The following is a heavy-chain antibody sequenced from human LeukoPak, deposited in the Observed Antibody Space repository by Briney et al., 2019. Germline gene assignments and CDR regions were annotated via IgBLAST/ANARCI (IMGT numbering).Heavy chain of an antibody. D-gene: IGHD3-22*01. V-gene: IGHV3-7*01. Sequence: GGSLRLSCVASGFTFSNYWMTWVRQAPGKGLEWVANIKEDGSKTDYVDSVKGRFTISRDNAKNSVFLQMNSLRAEDTAVYYCAPQTMILVLGGQGTLVTVSS. J-gene: IGHJ4*02. CDR3: APQTMILVL. CDR2: IKEDGSKT. CDR1: GFTFSNYW.